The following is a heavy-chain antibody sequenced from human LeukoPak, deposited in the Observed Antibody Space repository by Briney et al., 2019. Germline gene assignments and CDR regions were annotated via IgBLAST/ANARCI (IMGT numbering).Heavy chain of an antibody. CDR1: GGTFSSYA. D-gene: IGHD1-1*01. Sequence: SVKVSCKASGGTFSSYAISWVRQAPGQGLEWTGGIIPIFGTANYAQKFQGRVTITADESTSTAYMELSSLRSEDTAVYYCATGPNAGPYNWFDPWGQGTLVTVSS. CDR2: IIPIFGTA. CDR3: ATGPNAGPYNWFDP. J-gene: IGHJ5*02. V-gene: IGHV1-69*13.